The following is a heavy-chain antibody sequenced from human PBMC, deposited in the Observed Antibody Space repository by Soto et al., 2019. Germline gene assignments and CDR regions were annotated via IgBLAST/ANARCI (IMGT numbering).Heavy chain of an antibody. CDR3: AMVRGVIINWFDP. J-gene: IGHJ5*02. Sequence: LGESLKISCKGSGYSFTSYWIGWVRQMPGKGLEWMGIIYPGDSDTRYSPSFQGQVTISADKSISTAYLQWSSLKASDTAMYYCAMVRGVIINWFDPWGQGTLVTVSS. CDR1: GYSFTSYW. V-gene: IGHV5-51*01. D-gene: IGHD3-10*01. CDR2: IYPGDSDT.